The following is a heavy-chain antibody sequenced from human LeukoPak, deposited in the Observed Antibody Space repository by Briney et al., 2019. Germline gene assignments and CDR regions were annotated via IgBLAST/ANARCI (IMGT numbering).Heavy chain of an antibody. Sequence: PGGSLRLSCVASGFTFSSYAMSWVRQTPGKGLEWVSAISGSGGSTYYADSVKGRFTISRDNSKNTLYLQMNSLRAEDTAVYYCAKESAYYDSSGYTEYFQHWGQGTLVTVSS. CDR2: ISGSGGST. V-gene: IGHV3-23*01. CDR3: AKESAYYDSSGYTEYFQH. D-gene: IGHD3-22*01. J-gene: IGHJ1*01. CDR1: GFTFSSYA.